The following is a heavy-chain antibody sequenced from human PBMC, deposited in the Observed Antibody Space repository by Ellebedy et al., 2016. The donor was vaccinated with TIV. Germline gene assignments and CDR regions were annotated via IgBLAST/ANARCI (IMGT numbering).Heavy chain of an antibody. D-gene: IGHD2-15*01. CDR1: GFSFSTYS. CDR2: ISGSRSYI. J-gene: IGHJ3*02. Sequence: GESLKISCAASGFSFSTYSFNWFRQAPGKGLEWVSSISGSRSYIYYADSVKGRFTISRDNAKNSLYLQMNSLRGEDTAVYYCARCVVAHAAFDIWGQGTMVTVSS. CDR3: ARCVVAHAAFDI. V-gene: IGHV3-21*01.